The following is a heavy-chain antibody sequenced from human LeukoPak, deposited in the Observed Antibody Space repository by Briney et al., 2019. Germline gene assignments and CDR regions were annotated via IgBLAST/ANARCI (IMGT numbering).Heavy chain of an antibody. J-gene: IGHJ6*02. V-gene: IGHV3-48*03. CDR1: GFTFSDYE. Sequence: PGGSLRLSCSASGFTFSDYEMNWVRQAPGRGLEWVSYISSGGSSIYYAGSVKGRFTISRDNAKNSLYLQMNSLRAEDTAVYYCARWAGDYYSYFGMDVWGQGTTVTVSS. CDR2: ISSGGSSI. CDR3: ARWAGDYYSYFGMDV.